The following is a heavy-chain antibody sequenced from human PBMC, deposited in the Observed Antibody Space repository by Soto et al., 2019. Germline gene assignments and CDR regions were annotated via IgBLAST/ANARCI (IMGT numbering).Heavy chain of an antibody. V-gene: IGHV3-20*04. CDR1: GFSFEDYG. CDR3: ARDAHYYDSSGYLVDP. D-gene: IGHD3-22*01. CDR2: INWNGGST. J-gene: IGHJ5*02. Sequence: GGSLRLSCAASGFSFEDYGMSWVRQAPGKGLEWVSGINWNGGSTGYADSVKGRFTISRDNAKNSLYLQMNSLRAEDTALYYCARDAHYYDSSGYLVDPWGQGTLVTVSS.